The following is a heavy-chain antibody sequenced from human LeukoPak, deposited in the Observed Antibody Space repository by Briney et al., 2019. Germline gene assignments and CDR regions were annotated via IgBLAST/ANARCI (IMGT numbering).Heavy chain of an antibody. D-gene: IGHD3-22*01. CDR1: GGTFSSYA. J-gene: IGHJ4*02. Sequence: GASVKVSCKASGGTFSSYAVSWVRQAPGQGLEWMGGIIPIFGTANYAQKFQGRVTITADESTSTAYMKLSSLRSEDTAVYYCARSRQYYYDSSGYYRLYYFDYWGQGTLVTVSS. V-gene: IGHV1-69*13. CDR3: ARSRQYYYDSSGYYRLYYFDY. CDR2: IIPIFGTA.